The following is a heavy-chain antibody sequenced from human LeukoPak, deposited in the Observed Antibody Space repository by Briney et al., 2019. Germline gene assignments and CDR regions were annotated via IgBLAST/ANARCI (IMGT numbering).Heavy chain of an antibody. CDR2: IYHSGST. Sequence: PSETLSLTCTVSGYSISSGYYWGWIRQPPGKGLEWIGSIYHSGSTYYNPSLKSRVTISVDTSKNQFSLKLSSVTAADTAVYYCARALDLGLRGLDYWGQGTLVTVSS. CDR3: ARALDLGLRGLDY. CDR1: GYSISSGYY. D-gene: IGHD3-16*01. J-gene: IGHJ4*02. V-gene: IGHV4-38-2*02.